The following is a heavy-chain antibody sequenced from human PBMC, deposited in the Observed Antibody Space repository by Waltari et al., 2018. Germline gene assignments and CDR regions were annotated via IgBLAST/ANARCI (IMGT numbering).Heavy chain of an antibody. CDR2: IYGDGTTT. J-gene: IGHJ4*02. D-gene: IGHD6-19*01. Sequence: EVQLVESGGGLVQPGGSLRLPCAASGSTSSNCWMDWVRQAPGKGLVWVSRIYGDGTTTHYADSVKGRFSVSRDNAKNTLYLQMNSLRAEDTAVYYCARTVAGSFDHWGQGTLVNVSS. CDR1: GSTSSNCW. V-gene: IGHV3-74*01. CDR3: ARTVAGSFDH.